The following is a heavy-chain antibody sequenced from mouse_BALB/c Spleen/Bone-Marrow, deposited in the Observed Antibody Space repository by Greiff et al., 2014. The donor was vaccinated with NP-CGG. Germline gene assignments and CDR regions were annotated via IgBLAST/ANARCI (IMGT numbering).Heavy chain of an antibody. CDR2: IRLKSNNYAT. V-gene: IGHV6-6*02. Sequence: DVQLVESGGGLVQPGGSMKLSCVASGFTFSNYWMNWVRQSPEKGLEWVAEIRLKSNNYATHYAESVKGRFTISRDDSKSSVYPQMNNLRAEDTGIYYCTRPTMITWFAYWGQGTLVTVSA. J-gene: IGHJ3*01. CDR3: TRPTMITWFAY. D-gene: IGHD2-4*01. CDR1: GFTFSNYW.